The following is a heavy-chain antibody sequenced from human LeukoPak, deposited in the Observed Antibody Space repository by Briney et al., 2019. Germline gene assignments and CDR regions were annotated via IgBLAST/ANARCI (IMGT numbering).Heavy chain of an antibody. D-gene: IGHD2-21*02. CDR1: GFTFSSYA. CDR3: ARDPGTCGGDCEHFDY. Sequence: PGGSLRLSCAASGFTFSSYAMHWVRQAPGKGLEWVAVISYDGSNKYYADSVKGRFTISRDNSKNTLYLQMNSLRAEDTAVYYCARDPGTCGGDCEHFDYRGQGTLVTVSS. V-gene: IGHV3-30-3*01. J-gene: IGHJ4*02. CDR2: ISYDGSNK.